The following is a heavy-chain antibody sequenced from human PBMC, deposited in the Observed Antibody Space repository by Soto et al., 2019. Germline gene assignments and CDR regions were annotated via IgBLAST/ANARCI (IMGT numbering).Heavy chain of an antibody. CDR3: AKDRAMQLGYYGMDV. CDR1: GFTFDDYA. J-gene: IGHJ6*02. CDR2: MSWNSGSI. V-gene: IGHV3-9*01. Sequence: EVQLVESGGGLVQPGRSLRLSCAASGFTFDDYAMHWVRQAPGKGLVWVSGMSWNSGSIGYADSVKGRFSIFRENAKYYLYLLMNSLRAEDTALYYCAKDRAMQLGYYGMDVWGQGTTVTVSS. D-gene: IGHD6-6*01.